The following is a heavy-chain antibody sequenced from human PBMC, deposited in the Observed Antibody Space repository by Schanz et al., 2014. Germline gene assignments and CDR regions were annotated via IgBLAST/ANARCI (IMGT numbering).Heavy chain of an antibody. CDR1: GFTFSSYA. J-gene: IGHJ4*01. Sequence: VQLLESGGGVVQPGRSLRLSCAASGFTFSSYAMHWVRQAPGKGLEWVAVISYDGRNKYYADSVKGRFTISRDNAKNSLYLQMNSLRAEDTAVYYCAREQIMAAAGLVDYWGHGTLVTGSS. CDR2: ISYDGRNK. CDR3: AREQIMAAAGLVDY. D-gene: IGHD6-13*01. V-gene: IGHV3-30-3*01.